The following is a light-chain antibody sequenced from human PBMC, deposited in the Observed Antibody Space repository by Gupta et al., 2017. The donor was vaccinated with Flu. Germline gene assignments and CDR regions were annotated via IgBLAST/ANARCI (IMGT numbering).Light chain of an antibody. CDR3: QQDHSWPKT. CDR2: SAS. CDR1: QSINRN. Sequence: EVVMTQSPATLSVSPGARATLSCRASQSINRNLARYQQKPGQTPRLHTHSASTTATAIPVRFSGTGSGIELTLTISRPQSGAFAVYYCQQDHSWPKTFGQGTKVEIK. V-gene: IGKV3D-15*01. J-gene: IGKJ1*01.